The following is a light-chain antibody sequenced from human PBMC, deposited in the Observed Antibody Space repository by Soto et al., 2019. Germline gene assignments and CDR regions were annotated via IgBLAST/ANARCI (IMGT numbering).Light chain of an antibody. V-gene: IGKV3-20*01. CDR1: QSVSSSY. Sequence: EIVLTQSPGTLSLSPGERATLSCRASQSVSSSYLAWYQQKPGQAPRLLIYGASSRATGIPDRFSGSGSGPDFTLTISRLEPEDFAVYYCQKYGSSPYTFGEGPKV. CDR2: GAS. J-gene: IGKJ2*01. CDR3: QKYGSSPYT.